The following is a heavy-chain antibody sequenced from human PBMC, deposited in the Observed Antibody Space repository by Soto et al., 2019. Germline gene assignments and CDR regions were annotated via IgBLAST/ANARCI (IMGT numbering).Heavy chain of an antibody. V-gene: IGHV1-3*01. CDR3: ARVVTGEYLHYGMDV. Sequence: ASVKVSCKASGYTLTSYAMHCVRHAPGQRLEWMGWINAGNGNTKYSQKFQGRVTITRDTSASTAYMELSSLRSEDTAVYYCARVVTGEYLHYGMDVWGQGTTVTVSS. D-gene: IGHD7-27*01. CDR2: INAGNGNT. J-gene: IGHJ6*02. CDR1: GYTLTSYA.